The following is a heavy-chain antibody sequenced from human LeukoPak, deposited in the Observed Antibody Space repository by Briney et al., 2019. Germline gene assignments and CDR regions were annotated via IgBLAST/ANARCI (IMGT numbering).Heavy chain of an antibody. CDR1: GGPFSGYY. J-gene: IGHJ4*02. Sequence: PSETLSLTCAVYGGPFSGYYWSWIRQPPGKGLEWIGEINHSGSTNYNPSLKSRGTISVDTSKNQFSLKLSSVTAADTAVYYCARGGDLYGEVDYWGQGTLVTVSS. CDR2: INHSGST. D-gene: IGHD4-17*01. V-gene: IGHV4-34*01. CDR3: ARGGDLYGEVDY.